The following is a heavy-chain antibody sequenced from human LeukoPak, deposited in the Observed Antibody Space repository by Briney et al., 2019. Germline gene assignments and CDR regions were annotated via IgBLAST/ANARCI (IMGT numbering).Heavy chain of an antibody. CDR3: ARDHVDTAMVHFYYYYYYGMDV. J-gene: IGHJ6*02. Sequence: SETLSLTCAVYGGSLSGYYWSWIRQPPGKGLEWIGEINHSGSTNYNPSLKSRVTISVDTSKNQFSLKLSSVTAADTAVYYCARDHVDTAMVHFYYYYYYGMDVWGQGTTVTVSS. CDR2: INHSGST. D-gene: IGHD5-18*01. CDR1: GGSLSGYY. V-gene: IGHV4-34*01.